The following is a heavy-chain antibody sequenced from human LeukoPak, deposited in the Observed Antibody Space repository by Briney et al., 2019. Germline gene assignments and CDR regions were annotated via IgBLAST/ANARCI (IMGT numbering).Heavy chain of an antibody. CDR1: GGSISSSNYY. CDR2: IYYSGST. Sequence: SETLSLTCTVSGGSISSSNYYWGWIRQPPGKGLEWIGNIYYSGSTYYNPSLKSRVTISVDTSKNQFSLKLSSVTAADTAVYYCARTMFRGVSYQYWFDPWGQGTLVTVSS. J-gene: IGHJ5*02. V-gene: IGHV4-39*01. D-gene: IGHD3-10*01. CDR3: ARTMFRGVSYQYWFDP.